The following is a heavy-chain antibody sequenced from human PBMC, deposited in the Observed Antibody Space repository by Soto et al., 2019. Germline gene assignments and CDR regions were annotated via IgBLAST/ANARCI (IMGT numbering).Heavy chain of an antibody. CDR3: AKGDGRIVPRHFDY. CDR2: ISSGGGSP. J-gene: IGHJ4*02. CDR1: GFTFSSYA. Sequence: EVQLLESGGGLVQPGGSLRLSCAASGFTFSSYAMSWVRQAPGKGLGLVSGISSGGGSPYNADSVKGRFTISRDNSKNTLYLQMDSLRADDTAVYYCAKGDGRIVPRHFDYWGQGTLVTVSS. D-gene: IGHD6-6*01. V-gene: IGHV3-23*01.